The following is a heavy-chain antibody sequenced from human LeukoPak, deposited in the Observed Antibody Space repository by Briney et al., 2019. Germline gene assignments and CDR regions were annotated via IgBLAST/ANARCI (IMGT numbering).Heavy chain of an antibody. J-gene: IGHJ4*02. Sequence: PSETLSLTCAVSGYSISSGYYWGWIRQPPGKGLEWIGSIYHSGSTYYNPSLKSRVTISVDTSKNQFSLKLSSVTAADTAVYYCARHDMDAAGGGLAYFDYWGQGTLVTVSS. D-gene: IGHD5-18*01. V-gene: IGHV4-38-2*01. CDR2: IYHSGST. CDR1: GYSISSGYY. CDR3: ARHDMDAAGGGLAYFDY.